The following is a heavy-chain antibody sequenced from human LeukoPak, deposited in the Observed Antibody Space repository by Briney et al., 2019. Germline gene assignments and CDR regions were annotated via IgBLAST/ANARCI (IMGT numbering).Heavy chain of an antibody. CDR3: AKSGVPRFCCGGDLNDY. CDR1: GFTFSTYW. D-gene: IGHD2-21*02. Sequence: QPGGSLRLSCAVSGFTFSTYWMHWVRQAPGKGLVWVSRINSDGSSTTYADSVKGRFTISRDNAKNTLSLQMNSLRAEDTAVYYCAKSGVPRFCCGGDLNDYWGQGTLVTVSS. V-gene: IGHV3-74*01. J-gene: IGHJ4*02. CDR2: INSDGSST.